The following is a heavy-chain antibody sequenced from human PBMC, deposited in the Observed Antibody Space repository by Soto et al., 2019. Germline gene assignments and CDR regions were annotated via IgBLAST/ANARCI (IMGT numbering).Heavy chain of an antibody. CDR3: AKGGYYSLFDI. CDR2: ISGSGGRT. V-gene: IGHV3-23*01. J-gene: IGHJ3*02. Sequence: VGSLRLSCVASGFPFSSYAMSWVRQTPGKGLEWVSGISGSGGRTYYADSVKGRFTISRDNSNNTLSLQMHILRVEDTTVYFCAKGGYYSLFDIWGQGTMVTVSS. D-gene: IGHD3-16*01. CDR1: GFPFSSYA.